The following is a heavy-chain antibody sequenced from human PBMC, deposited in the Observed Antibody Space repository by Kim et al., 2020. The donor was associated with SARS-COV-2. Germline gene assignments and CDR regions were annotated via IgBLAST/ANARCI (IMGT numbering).Heavy chain of an antibody. J-gene: IGHJ6*02. CDR2: ISYHGSNK. D-gene: IGHD3-10*01. CDR3: AKESGSGSYYAWTYYYYGMDV. V-gene: IGHV3-30*18. CDR1: GFTFSSYG. Sequence: GGSLRLSCAASGFTFSSYGMHWVRQAPGKGLEWVAVISYHGSNKYYADSVKGRFTISRDNSKNTLYLQMNSLRAEDTAVYYCAKESGSGSYYAWTYYYYGMDVWGQGTTVTVSS.